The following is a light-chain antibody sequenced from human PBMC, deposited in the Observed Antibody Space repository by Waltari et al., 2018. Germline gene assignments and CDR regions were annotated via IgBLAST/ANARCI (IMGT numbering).Light chain of an antibody. CDR2: GAS. CDR3: QQYGSSPQT. Sequence: LLTRSPCPPSLSPGERAPLCCRASPSVRSSYLAWYQQNTGQAPRLLIYGASSRATGIPDRFSGSGSGTDFTLTISRLEPEDCAVYYCQQYGSSPQTFGQGTKVEIK. J-gene: IGKJ1*01. V-gene: IGKV3-20*01. CDR1: PSVRSSY.